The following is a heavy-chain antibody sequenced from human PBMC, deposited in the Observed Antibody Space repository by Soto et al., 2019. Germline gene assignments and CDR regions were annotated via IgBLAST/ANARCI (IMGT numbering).Heavy chain of an antibody. D-gene: IGHD6-13*01. CDR3: ARPTAAGTPPLRELYGMDV. Sequence: QVQLVQSGAEVKKPGSSVKVSCKASGGTFSSYAISWVRQAPGQGLEWMGGIIPIFGTANYAQKFQGRVTITAAEATSTAYMELSSLRSEDTAVYYCARPTAAGTPPLRELYGMDVWGQGTTVTVSS. CDR2: IIPIFGTA. J-gene: IGHJ6*02. CDR1: GGTFSSYA. V-gene: IGHV1-69*01.